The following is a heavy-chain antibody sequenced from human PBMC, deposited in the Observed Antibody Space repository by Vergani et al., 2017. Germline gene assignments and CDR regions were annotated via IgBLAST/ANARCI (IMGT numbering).Heavy chain of an antibody. J-gene: IGHJ6*02. CDR3: AREGGGTQALAAAGIGFYYYYGMDV. CDR1: GYTFTSYA. D-gene: IGHD6-13*01. Sequence: QVQLVQSGSELKKPGASVKVSCKASGYTFTSYAMNWVRQAPGQGLEWMGWINTNTGNPTYAQGFTGRFVFSLDTSVSTAYLQISSLKAEDTAVYYCAREGGGTQALAAAGIGFYYYYGMDVWGQGTTVTVSS. CDR2: INTNTGNP. V-gene: IGHV7-4-1*02.